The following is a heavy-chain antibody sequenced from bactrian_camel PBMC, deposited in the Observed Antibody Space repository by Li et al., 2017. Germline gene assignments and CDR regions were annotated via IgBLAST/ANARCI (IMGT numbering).Heavy chain of an antibody. V-gene: IGHV3S53*01. CDR1: PNTYTTYC. CDR2: IDKDGRT. CDR3: AAENPALQFVRQPSGCGPRSEMQF. D-gene: IGHD1*01. Sequence: HVQLVESGGGSVQTGGTLKLSCAAQPNTYTTYCMGWFRQTPGNEREGVAAIDKDGRTSYADSVTGRFTISKDNAKNTLVLRMDNLKPEDTAMYYCAAENPALQFVRQPSGCGPRSEMQFWGQGTQVTVS. J-gene: IGHJ4*01.